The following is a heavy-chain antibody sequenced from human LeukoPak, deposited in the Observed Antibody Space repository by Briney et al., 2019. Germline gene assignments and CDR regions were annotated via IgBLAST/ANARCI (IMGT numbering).Heavy chain of an antibody. V-gene: IGHV4-39*01. D-gene: IGHD6-13*01. CDR3: ARRPYSSSWLNYFDY. Sequence: SETLSLTCTVSGGSISSSSYFWGWIRQPPGKGLEWIGSIYYSGSTYYSPSLKSRVTISVDTSKNQFSLKLSSVTAADTAVYYCARRPYSSSWLNYFDYWGQGTLVTVSS. CDR1: GGSISSSSYF. CDR2: IYYSGST. J-gene: IGHJ4*02.